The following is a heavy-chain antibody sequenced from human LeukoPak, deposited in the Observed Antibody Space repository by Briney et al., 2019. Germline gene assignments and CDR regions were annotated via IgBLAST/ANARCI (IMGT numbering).Heavy chain of an antibody. CDR2: ISTTSSTT. V-gene: IGHV3-48*04. CDR3: ARKTAADAFDI. CDR1: GFTLSTYS. J-gene: IGHJ3*02. D-gene: IGHD6-13*01. Sequence: GGSLRLSCAGAGFTLSTYSMSWVRQAPGKGLEWVSFISTTSSTTYYADSLKGRFTISRDNAKNSLYLQMNSLRAEDTAVYYCARKTAADAFDIWGQGTMVTVSS.